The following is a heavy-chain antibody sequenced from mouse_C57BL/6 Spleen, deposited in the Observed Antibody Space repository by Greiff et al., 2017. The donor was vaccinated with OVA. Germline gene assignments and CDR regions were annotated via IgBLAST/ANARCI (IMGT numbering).Heavy chain of an antibody. CDR2: ISSGGSYT. V-gene: IGHV5-6*01. CDR3: TSNYVD. Sequence: EVQLQESGGDLVKPGGSLKLPCAASGFTFSSYGMSWVRQTPDKRLEWVATISSGGSYTYYPDSVKGRFTISRDNAKNTLYLQMSSLKSEDTAMYYCTSNYVDWGQGTTLTVSS. CDR1: GFTFSSYG. J-gene: IGHJ2*01. D-gene: IGHD2-1*01.